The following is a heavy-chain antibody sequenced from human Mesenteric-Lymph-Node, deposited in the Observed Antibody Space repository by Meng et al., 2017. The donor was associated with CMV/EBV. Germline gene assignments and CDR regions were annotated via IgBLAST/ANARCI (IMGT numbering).Heavy chain of an antibody. D-gene: IGHD3-3*01. V-gene: IGHV3-21*01. CDR2: ISSSSSYI. CDR3: ARAFSSTIFGVVIIYYFDY. CDR1: GFTFSSYS. J-gene: IGHJ4*02. Sequence: GGPLRLSCAASGFTFSSYSMNWVRQAPGKGLEWVSSISSSSSYIYYADSVKGRFTISRDNAKNSLYLQMNSLRAEDTAVYYCARAFSSTIFGVVIIYYFDYWGQGTLVTVSS.